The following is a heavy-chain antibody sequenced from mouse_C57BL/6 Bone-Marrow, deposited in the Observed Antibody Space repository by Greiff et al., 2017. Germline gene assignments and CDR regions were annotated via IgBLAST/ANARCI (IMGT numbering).Heavy chain of an antibody. Sequence: ESGPGLVKPSQSLSLTCSVTGYSITSGYYWNWIRQFPGNKLEWIGYISYDGSNNYNPSLKNRISITRDTSKNQFFLKLNSVTTEDTATYYCASRVTSYWYFDVWGTGTTVTVSS. V-gene: IGHV3-6*01. J-gene: IGHJ1*03. CDR1: GYSITSGYY. CDR3: ASRVTSYWYFDV. D-gene: IGHD2-2*01. CDR2: ISYDGSN.